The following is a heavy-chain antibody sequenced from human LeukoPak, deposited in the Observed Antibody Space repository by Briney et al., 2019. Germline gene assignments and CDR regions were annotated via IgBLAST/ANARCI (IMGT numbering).Heavy chain of an antibody. CDR1: GGSISSYY. Sequence: SETLSLTCTVSGGSISSYYWSWIRQPPGKGLEWIGYIYYSGSTNYNPSLKSRVTISVDTSKNQSSLKLSSVTAADTAVYYCARTIVVVVAATHYFDYWGQGTLVTVSS. J-gene: IGHJ4*02. D-gene: IGHD2-15*01. CDR2: IYYSGST. CDR3: ARTIVVVVAATHYFDY. V-gene: IGHV4-59*01.